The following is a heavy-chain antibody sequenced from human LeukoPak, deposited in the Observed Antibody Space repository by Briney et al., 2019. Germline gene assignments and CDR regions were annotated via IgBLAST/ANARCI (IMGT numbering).Heavy chain of an antibody. CDR2: ISYDGSNK. CDR1: GFTFSSYG. D-gene: IGHD2-15*01. V-gene: IGHV3-30*18. CDR3: AKDFPCSGGSCYSSGFDY. Sequence: GGSLRLSCAASGFTFSSYGMHWVRQAPGKGLEWVAVISYDGSNKYYADSMKGRFTISRDNSKNTLYLQMNSLRAEDTAVYYCAKDFPCSGGSCYSSGFDYWGQGTLVTVSS. J-gene: IGHJ4*02.